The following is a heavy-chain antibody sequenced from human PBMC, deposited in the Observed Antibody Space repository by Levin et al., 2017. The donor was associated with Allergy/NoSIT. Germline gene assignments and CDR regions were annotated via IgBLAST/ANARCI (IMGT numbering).Heavy chain of an antibody. J-gene: IGHJ3*02. CDR1: GFTFSNAW. CDR2: IKSKTDGGTT. V-gene: IGHV3-15*01. Sequence: GGSLRLSCAASGFTFSNAWMSWVRQAPGKGLEWVGRIKSKTDGGTTDYAAPVKGRFTISRDDSKNTLYLQMNSLKTEDTAVYYCTTDREVWPLLVYDAFDIWGQGTMVTVSS. D-gene: IGHD2-2*02. CDR3: TTDREVWPLLVYDAFDI.